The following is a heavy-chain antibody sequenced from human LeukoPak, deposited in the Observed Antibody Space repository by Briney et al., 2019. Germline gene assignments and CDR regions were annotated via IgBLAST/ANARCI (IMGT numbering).Heavy chain of an antibody. CDR2: IRNKADSYAT. J-gene: IGHJ4*02. Sequence: PGGSLRLSCEASGFTFSDSHMHWVRQASGKGLECVGHIRNKADSYATAYAASVKDRFTISRDDSKNTAYLYMNSLKTEDTAVYYCSRQTDSCHDYWGQGILVTVSS. D-gene: IGHD2-2*01. V-gene: IGHV3-73*01. CDR1: GFTFSDSH. CDR3: SRQTDSCHDY.